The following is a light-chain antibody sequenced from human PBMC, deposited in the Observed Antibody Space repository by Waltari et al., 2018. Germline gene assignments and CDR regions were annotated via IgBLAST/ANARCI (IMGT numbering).Light chain of an antibody. J-gene: IGLJ1*01. Sequence: QSALTQPASVSGSPGQSITVSCTGTSSDVGSYNLVSWYQHHPPKAPKLMIYEVSKRPSGVSNRFSVSKSGNTASRTISVLQPEDDADYYCCSYAGANTYVFGSGTKVTVL. CDR1: SSDVGSYNL. CDR3: CSYAGANTYV. CDR2: EVS. V-gene: IGLV2-23*02.